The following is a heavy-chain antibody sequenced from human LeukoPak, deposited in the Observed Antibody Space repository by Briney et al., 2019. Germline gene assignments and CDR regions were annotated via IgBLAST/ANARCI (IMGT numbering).Heavy chain of an antibody. CDR3: ARDAYTTTSNWLDP. J-gene: IGHJ5*02. CDR1: GFTLNKYW. V-gene: IGHV3-74*01. D-gene: IGHD4-17*01. Sequence: GGSLRLSCEASGFTLNKYWMHWVRQAPGKGLVWVSRITGDGSDIAYADSVKGRCTVSRDDAKNTLFLQMTSLRVEDTAIYYCARDAYTTTSNWLDPWGQGTLVTVSS. CDR2: ITGDGSDI.